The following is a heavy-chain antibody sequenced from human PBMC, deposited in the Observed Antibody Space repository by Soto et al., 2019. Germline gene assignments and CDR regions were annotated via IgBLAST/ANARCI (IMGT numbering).Heavy chain of an antibody. CDR2: IYHSGST. V-gene: IGHV4-30-2*01. CDR3: ARVVVTANWFDP. J-gene: IGHJ5*02. D-gene: IGHD2-21*02. Sequence: QLQLQESGAGLVKPSQTLSLTCAVSGGSISSGGYSWSWIRQPPGKGLEWIGYIYHSGSTYYNPSLKSRVTISVDRSKNQFALKLSSVTAADTAVYYCARVVVTANWFDPWGQGTLVTVSS. CDR1: GGSISSGGYS.